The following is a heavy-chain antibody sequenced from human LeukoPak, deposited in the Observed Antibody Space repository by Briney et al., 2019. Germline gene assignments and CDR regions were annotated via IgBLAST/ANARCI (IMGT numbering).Heavy chain of an antibody. CDR3: ARGPGVTIFGAYYYYYYMDV. J-gene: IGHJ6*03. D-gene: IGHD3-3*01. CDR2: MNPNSGNT. Sequence: ASVKVSCKASGYTFTSYDINWVRQATGQGLEWMGWMNPNSGNTGYAQKFQGRVTMTRNTSISTAYMELSSLRSEDTAVYYCARGPGVTIFGAYYYYYYMDVWGKGTTVTVSS. V-gene: IGHV1-8*01. CDR1: GYTFTSYD.